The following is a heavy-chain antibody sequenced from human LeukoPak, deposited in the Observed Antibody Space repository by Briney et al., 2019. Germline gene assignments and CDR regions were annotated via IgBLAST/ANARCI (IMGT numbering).Heavy chain of an antibody. CDR3: AGNSYYYDSSGYRTGAFDI. Sequence: GGSLRLSCTASGFTFSTYEMNWVRQAPGKGLEWVSYISSSGSPIYYADSVKGRFAISRDNAKNSLYLQMNSLRAEDTAVYYCAGNSYYYDSSGYRTGAFDIWGQGTMVTVSS. CDR1: GFTFSTYE. J-gene: IGHJ3*02. D-gene: IGHD3-22*01. V-gene: IGHV3-48*03. CDR2: ISSSGSPI.